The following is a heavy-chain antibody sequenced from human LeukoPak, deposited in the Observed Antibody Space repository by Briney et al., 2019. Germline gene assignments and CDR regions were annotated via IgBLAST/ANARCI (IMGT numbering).Heavy chain of an antibody. CDR3: ARVEGSCGGDCYEFFDY. CDR2: IYYSGST. J-gene: IGHJ4*02. CDR1: GGSISSGGYY. V-gene: IGHV4-31*03. Sequence: SETLSLTCTVSGGSISSGGYYWSWIRQHPGKGLEWIGYIYYSGSTYYNPSLKSRVTISVDTSKNQFSLKLSSVTAADTAVYYCARVEGSCGGDCYEFFDYWGQGTLVTVSS. D-gene: IGHD2-21*02.